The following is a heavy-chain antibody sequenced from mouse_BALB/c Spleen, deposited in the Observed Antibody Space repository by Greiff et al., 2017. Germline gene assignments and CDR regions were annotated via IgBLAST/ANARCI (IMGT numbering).Heavy chain of an antibody. CDR3: ARAEDYGSSYDYAMDY. D-gene: IGHD1-1*01. V-gene: IGHV1-67*01. Sequence: VHLVESGPELVRPGESVKISCKGSGYTFTDYAMHWVKQSHAKSLEWIGVISIYYDNTNYNQKFKGKATMTVDKSSSTAYMELARLTSEDSAIYYCARAEDYGSSYDYAMDYWGQGTSVTVSS. CDR1: GYTFTDYA. CDR2: ISIYYDNT. J-gene: IGHJ4*01.